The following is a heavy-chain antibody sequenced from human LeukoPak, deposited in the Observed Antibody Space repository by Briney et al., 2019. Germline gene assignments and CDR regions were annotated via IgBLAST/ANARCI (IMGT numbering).Heavy chain of an antibody. Sequence: PSETLSLTCAVYGGSFSGYYWSWIRQPPGKGLEWIGEINHSGSTNYNPSLKSRVTISVDTSKNQFSLKLSSVTAADTAVYYCASRRWGGYSSGWYSSLVTSQTWYFDLWGRGTLVTVSS. CDR2: INHSGST. D-gene: IGHD6-19*01. J-gene: IGHJ2*01. CDR3: ASRRWGGYSSGWYSSLVTSQTWYFDL. V-gene: IGHV4-34*01. CDR1: GGSFSGYY.